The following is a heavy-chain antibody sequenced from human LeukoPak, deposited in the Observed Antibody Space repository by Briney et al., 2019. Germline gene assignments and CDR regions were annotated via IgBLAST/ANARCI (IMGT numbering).Heavy chain of an antibody. Sequence: KPSETLSLTCTVSGYSISSGYYWGWIRQPPGKGLEWIGSIYHSGSTYYNPSLKSRVTISVDTSKNQFSLKLSSVTAADTAVYYCAKGSSGWLLRYYFDYWGQGTLVTVSS. J-gene: IGHJ4*02. CDR3: AKGSSGWLLRYYFDY. V-gene: IGHV4-38-2*02. D-gene: IGHD6-25*01. CDR1: GYSISSGYY. CDR2: IYHSGST.